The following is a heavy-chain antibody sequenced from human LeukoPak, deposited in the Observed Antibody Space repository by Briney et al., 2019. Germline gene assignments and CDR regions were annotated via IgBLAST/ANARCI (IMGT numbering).Heavy chain of an antibody. Sequence: GGSLRLSCAASGFTFSSYWMSWVRQAPGKGLEWVANIKQDGSEKYYVDSVKGRFTISRDNAKNSLYLQMNSLRAEDTAVYYCARAQNDILTGFSHYYYYYYMDVWGKGTTVTVSS. V-gene: IGHV3-7*01. CDR1: GFTFSSYW. CDR3: ARAQNDILTGFSHYYYYYYMDV. CDR2: IKQDGSEK. J-gene: IGHJ6*03. D-gene: IGHD3-9*01.